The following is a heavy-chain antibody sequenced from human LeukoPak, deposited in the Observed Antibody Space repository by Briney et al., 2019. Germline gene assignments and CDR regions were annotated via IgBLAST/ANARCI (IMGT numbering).Heavy chain of an antibody. D-gene: IGHD1-26*01. J-gene: IGHJ4*02. Sequence: PSETLSLTCTVSGGSISSYYWSWIRQPPGKGLEWIGYIYYSGSTNYNPSLKSRVTISVDTSKNQFSLELSSVTAADTAVYYCATSLGATLVYFDYWGQGTLVTVSS. V-gene: IGHV4-59*08. CDR2: IYYSGST. CDR1: GGSISSYY. CDR3: ATSLGATLVYFDY.